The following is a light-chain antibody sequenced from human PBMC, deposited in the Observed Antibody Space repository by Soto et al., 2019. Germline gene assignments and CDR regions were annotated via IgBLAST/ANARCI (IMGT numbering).Light chain of an antibody. CDR2: EVS. J-gene: IGLJ3*02. CDR1: SSDVGGYNY. CDR3: SSYAGSNNLGV. Sequence: QSALTQPPSASGSPGQSVTISCTGTSSDVGGYNYVSWYQQHPGKAPKLMIYEVSKRPSGVPDRFSGSKSGNTASLTVSGXXXXXXXXXXCSSYAGSNNLGVFGGGTKLTV. V-gene: IGLV2-8*01.